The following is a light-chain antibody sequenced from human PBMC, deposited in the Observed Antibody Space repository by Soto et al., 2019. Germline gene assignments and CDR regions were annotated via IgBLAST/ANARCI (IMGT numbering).Light chain of an antibody. CDR1: SSNIGSNH. V-gene: IGLV1-47*01. CDR3: SARDDILSGVV. CDR2: RSD. Sequence: QSVLTQPPSASGTPEPRISISCSGRSSNIGSNHVYWYQQFPGMAPKLLMYRSDQRPTGVPDRLSGSKSGTSASLAIRGLRSDDEADYYCSARDDILSGVVFGGGTKLTVL. J-gene: IGLJ2*01.